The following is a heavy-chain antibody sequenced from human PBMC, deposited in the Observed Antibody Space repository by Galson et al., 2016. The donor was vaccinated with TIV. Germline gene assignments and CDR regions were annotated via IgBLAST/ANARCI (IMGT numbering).Heavy chain of an antibody. CDR3: AREGRDGYNPYFDS. J-gene: IGHJ4*02. CDR1: GFSFSIYN. Sequence: SLRLSCAASGFSFSIYNMNWVRQAPGKGLEWISYISTTSTLIYYADSVRGRFTISRDNAKNSRYLQMNSLRAEDTAVYYCAREGRDGYNPYFDSWGQGTLVTVSS. CDR2: ISTTSTLI. V-gene: IGHV3-48*01. D-gene: IGHD5-24*01.